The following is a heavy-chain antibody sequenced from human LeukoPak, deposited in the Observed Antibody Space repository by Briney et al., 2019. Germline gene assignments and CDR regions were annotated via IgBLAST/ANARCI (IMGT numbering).Heavy chain of an antibody. J-gene: IGHJ3*01. Sequence: GGSLSLSCTASGFTFSNYALTWVRQAPGKGLEWVSSIGGSGVDTRYADSVRGRFTISRDNSRNTLYLTMDSLRAEDTAVYFCGRDPNGNYMGAFDFWGQGTMVTVSS. CDR1: GFTFSNYA. CDR3: GRDPNGNYMGAFDF. CDR2: IGGSGVDT. D-gene: IGHD4-17*01. V-gene: IGHV3-23*01.